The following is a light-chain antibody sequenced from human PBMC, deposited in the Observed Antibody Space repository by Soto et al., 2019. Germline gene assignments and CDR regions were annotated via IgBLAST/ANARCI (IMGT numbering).Light chain of an antibody. CDR1: RSNIGDNA. V-gene: IGLV1-36*01. Sequence: QSVLTQPPSVSEAPRQRVTISCSGSRSNIGDNAVNWYQQLPGKAPKLLIYYDDLLPSGVSDRFSGSKSGTSASLAISGVQSEDEADYYCAAWDDSLNGGVFGGGTKVTVL. J-gene: IGLJ3*02. CDR3: AAWDDSLNGGV. CDR2: YDD.